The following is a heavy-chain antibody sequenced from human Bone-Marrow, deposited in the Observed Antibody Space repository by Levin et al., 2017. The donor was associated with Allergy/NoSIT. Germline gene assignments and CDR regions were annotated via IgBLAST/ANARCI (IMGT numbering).Heavy chain of an antibody. Sequence: SETLSLNCTVSGASISTDSFYWAWIRQPPGKGLQWIGSVYYNENTYYNPSLSGRVTISMDTSKNRFSLQLTSVTAADTAIYYCARDELLRASRRGNWFDPWGPGTLLAVAA. D-gene: IGHD3-10*01. V-gene: IGHV4-39*07. CDR2: VYYNENT. CDR1: GASISTDSFY. J-gene: IGHJ5*02. CDR3: ARDELLRASRRGNWFDP.